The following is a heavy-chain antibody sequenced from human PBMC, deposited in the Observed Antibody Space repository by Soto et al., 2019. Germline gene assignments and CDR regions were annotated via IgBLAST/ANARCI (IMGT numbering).Heavy chain of an antibody. V-gene: IGHV4-30-2*01. CDR3: ARYGDYAFDY. CDR2: IYHSGST. J-gene: IGHJ4*02. D-gene: IGHD4-17*01. CDR1: GGSISSGCYS. Sequence: SETLSLTCAVSGGSISSGCYSWSWIRQPPGKGLEWIGYIYHSGSTYYNPSLKSRVTISVDRSKNQFSLKLSSVTAADTAVYYCARYGDYAFDYWGQGTLVTVSS.